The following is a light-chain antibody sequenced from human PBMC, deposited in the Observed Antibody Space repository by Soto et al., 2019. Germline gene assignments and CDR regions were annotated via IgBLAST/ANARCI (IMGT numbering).Light chain of an antibody. V-gene: IGKV1-9*01. Sequence: DIQLTQSPSFLSASVGDRVTNTCRASQAISSSLAWYQHNRGKAPKLLIYAASTLQNGVPSSFSGSGSGTEFTLTISSLQPEDFATYYCQHLNDYRYTFGQGTKVEIK. CDR2: AAS. J-gene: IGKJ2*01. CDR3: QHLNDYRYT. CDR1: QAISSS.